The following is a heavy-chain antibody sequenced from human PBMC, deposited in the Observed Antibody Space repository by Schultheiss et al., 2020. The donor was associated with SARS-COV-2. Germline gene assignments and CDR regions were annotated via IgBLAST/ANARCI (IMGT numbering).Heavy chain of an antibody. CDR3: AREGLGVNYDSSGYLLGNYYYGMDV. Sequence: GESLKISCAASGFTFSSYGMHWVRQAPGKGLECVAVISYDGSDKYYADSVKGQFSISRDNSKNTLYLQMNSLRSEDTAVYYCAREGLGVNYDSSGYLLGNYYYGMDVWGQGTTVTVSS. CDR2: ISYDGSDK. J-gene: IGHJ6*02. V-gene: IGHV3-30*03. D-gene: IGHD3-22*01. CDR1: GFTFSSYG.